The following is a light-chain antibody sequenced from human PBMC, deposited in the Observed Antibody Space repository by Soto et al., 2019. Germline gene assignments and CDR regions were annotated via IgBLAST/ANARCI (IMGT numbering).Light chain of an antibody. CDR1: QSVGSN. CDR3: QQYNNWYT. CDR2: DVS. Sequence: EIVMTQSPATLSVSPGERATLSCRASQSVGSNLAWYQQKAGQAPSLLIYDVSTRATGIPARFSGSGSGTEFTLTISSLQSEDFAVYYCQQYNNWYTFGQGTKLEIK. V-gene: IGKV3-15*01. J-gene: IGKJ2*01.